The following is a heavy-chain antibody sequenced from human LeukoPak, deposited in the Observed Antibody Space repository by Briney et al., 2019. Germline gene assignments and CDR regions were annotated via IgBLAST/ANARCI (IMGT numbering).Heavy chain of an antibody. CDR1: GYTFTGYY. Sequence: ASVKVSCKASGYTFTGYYMHWVRQAPGQGLEWMGRINPNSGGTNYAQKFQGRVTMTRDTSISTAYMELSRLRSDDTAVYYCARGLGYRGYSYGAEVDYWGQGTLVTVSS. CDR3: ARGLGYRGYSYGAEVDY. V-gene: IGHV1-2*06. J-gene: IGHJ4*02. D-gene: IGHD5-18*01. CDR2: INPNSGGT.